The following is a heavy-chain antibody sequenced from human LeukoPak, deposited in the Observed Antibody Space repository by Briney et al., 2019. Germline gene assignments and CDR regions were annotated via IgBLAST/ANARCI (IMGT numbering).Heavy chain of an antibody. D-gene: IGHD2-8*01. CDR2: INPNSGGT. J-gene: IGHJ4*02. Sequence: ALVKVSCKASGYTFTGYYMHWVRQAPGQGLEWMGWINPNSGGTNYAQKFQGRVTMTRDTSISTAYMELSRLRSDDTAVYYCASGYCTNGVCYTGAYWGQGTLVTVSS. CDR3: ASGYCTNGVCYTGAY. CDR1: GYTFTGYY. V-gene: IGHV1-2*02.